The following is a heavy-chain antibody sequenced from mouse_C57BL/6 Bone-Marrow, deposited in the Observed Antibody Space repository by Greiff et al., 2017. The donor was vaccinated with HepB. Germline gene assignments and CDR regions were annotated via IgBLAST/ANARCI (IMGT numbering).Heavy chain of an antibody. Sequence: EVQLMESGGGLVKPGGSLKLSCAASGFTFSSYAMSWVRQTPEKRLEWVATISDGGSYTYYPDNVKGRFTISRDNAKNNLYLQMSHLKSEDTAMYYCARKNGYYVDWYFDVWGTGTTVTVSS. CDR3: ARKNGYYVDWYFDV. J-gene: IGHJ1*03. CDR1: GFTFSSYA. CDR2: ISDGGSYT. V-gene: IGHV5-4*01. D-gene: IGHD2-3*01.